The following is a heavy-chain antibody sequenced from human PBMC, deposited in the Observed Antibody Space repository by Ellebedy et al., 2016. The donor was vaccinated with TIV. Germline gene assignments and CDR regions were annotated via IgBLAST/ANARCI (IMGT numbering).Heavy chain of an antibody. J-gene: IGHJ3*02. Sequence: PGGSLRLSCAASGFTFSSYAISWVRQAPGKGLEWVSGITSGHTTYYAASVKGRFTISRDNSRSTLYLQMNSLRAEDTAVYYCAKTVVSTGNTGYDAFDIWGQGTVVTVSS. CDR3: AKTVVSTGNTGYDAFDI. V-gene: IGHV3-23*01. CDR1: GFTFSSYA. CDR2: ITSGHTT. D-gene: IGHD1-7*01.